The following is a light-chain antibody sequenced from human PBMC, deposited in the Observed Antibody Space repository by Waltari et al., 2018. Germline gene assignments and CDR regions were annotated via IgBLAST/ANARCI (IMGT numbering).Light chain of an antibody. CDR1: QSLVYSDGNTH. J-gene: IGKJ2*01. CDR3: MQATQFPYT. CDR2: KIS. Sequence: DIVMTQTPLSSPVTLGQPASISCRSSQSLVYSDGNTHLSWLQQRPGQPPRLLSYKISDRFSGVPDRVSGSGAGTDFTLQISRVEAEDVGVYYCMQATQFPYTFGQGTKLEIK. V-gene: IGKV2-24*01.